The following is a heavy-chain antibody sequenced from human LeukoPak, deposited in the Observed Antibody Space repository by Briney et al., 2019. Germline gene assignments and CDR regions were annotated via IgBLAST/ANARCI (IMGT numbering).Heavy chain of an antibody. CDR1: GYTFTSYY. CDR3: AGGYCSSTSCYRGPHYYYYGMDV. D-gene: IGHD2-2*02. CDR2: IIPIFGTA. Sequence: SVKVSCKASGYTFTSYYMHWVRQAPGQGLEWMGGIIPIFGTANYAQKFQGRVTITADESTSTAYMELSSLRSEDTAVYYCAGGYCSSTSCYRGPHYYYYGMDVWGQGTTVTVSS. V-gene: IGHV1-69*13. J-gene: IGHJ6*02.